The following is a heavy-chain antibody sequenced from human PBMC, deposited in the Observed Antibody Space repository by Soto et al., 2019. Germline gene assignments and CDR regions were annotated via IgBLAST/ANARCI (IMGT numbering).Heavy chain of an antibody. CDR2: IYTRGST. V-gene: IGHV4-4*07. D-gene: IGHD1-26*01. Sequence: SETLSLTCTVSGGSINSYYWSWIRQPAGKGLEWIGRIYTRGSTNYNTSLKSRVTMSVDTSKNRFSLKLSSVTAADTAVYYCARGIYSKVGATIWFDPWGQGTLVTVSS. J-gene: IGHJ5*02. CDR1: GGSINSYY. CDR3: ARGIYSKVGATIWFDP.